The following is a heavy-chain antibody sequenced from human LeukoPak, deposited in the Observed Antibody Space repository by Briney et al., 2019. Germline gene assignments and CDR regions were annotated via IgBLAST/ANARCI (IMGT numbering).Heavy chain of an antibody. CDR2: ISGSGGDT. CDR3: AKETTVTPGNVNWFDP. CDR1: GFTFSDYY. Sequence: GGSLRLSCAASGFTFSDYYMSWIRQAPGKGLEWVSTISGSGGDTYYADSVKGRFTISRDNFKNTMNLQMKSLRAEDTAVYYCAKETTVTPGNVNWFDPWGQGTLVTVSS. J-gene: IGHJ5*02. D-gene: IGHD4-17*01. V-gene: IGHV3-23*01.